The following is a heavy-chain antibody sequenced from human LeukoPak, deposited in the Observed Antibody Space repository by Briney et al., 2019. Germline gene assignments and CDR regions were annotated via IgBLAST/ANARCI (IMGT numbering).Heavy chain of an antibody. CDR3: ARCSGGYYFDY. J-gene: IGHJ4*02. V-gene: IGHV3-48*03. CDR1: GFTFSSYE. Sequence: PGGSLRLSCAASGFTFSSYEMNWVRQAPGKGLEWVSYISSVGTTIYYADSVKGRFTISRDNAKNSLYLQMNSLRAEDTAIYYCARCSGGYYFDYWGQGTLVTVSS. D-gene: IGHD2-15*01. CDR2: ISSVGTTI.